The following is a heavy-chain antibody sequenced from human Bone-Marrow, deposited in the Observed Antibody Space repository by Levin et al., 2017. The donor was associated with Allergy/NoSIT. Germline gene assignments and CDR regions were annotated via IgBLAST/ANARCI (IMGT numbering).Heavy chain of an antibody. Sequence: GGSLRLSCAASGFTFSDYDMNWIRQAPGKGLEWVSYISSGATIYYADSVKGRFTISRDNAKNARYLQMNSLRAEDTAVYYCAKDLLDFYGMDVWGQGTTVTVSS. V-gene: IGHV3-11*01. J-gene: IGHJ6*02. CDR1: GFTFSDYD. CDR2: ISSGATI. CDR3: AKDLLDFYGMDV.